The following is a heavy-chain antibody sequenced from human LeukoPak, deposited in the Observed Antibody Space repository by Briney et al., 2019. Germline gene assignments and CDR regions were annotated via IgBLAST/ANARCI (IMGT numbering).Heavy chain of an antibody. CDR2: IYYSGST. CDR3: ASSTTYCYGSGSYLL. Sequence: SETLSLTCTVSGGSISSYYWSWIRQPPGKGLEWIGYIYYSGSTNYNPSLKSRVTISVDTSKNQFSLKLSSVTAADTAVYYCASSTTYCYGSGSYLLWGQGTLVTVSS. J-gene: IGHJ4*02. CDR1: GGSISSYY. V-gene: IGHV4-59*12. D-gene: IGHD3-10*01.